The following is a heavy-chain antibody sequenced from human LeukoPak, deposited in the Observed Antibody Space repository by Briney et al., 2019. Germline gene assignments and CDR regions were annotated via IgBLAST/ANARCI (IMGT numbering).Heavy chain of an antibody. Sequence: ASVKVSCKASGYTFTSYYMHWVRQGPGQGLEWMGIINPSGGSTSYAQKFHGIVTITRDTSTNTVYLELSRLRSEDTAVFYCVRGASSIAALNPFWYFDLWGRGTLVTVSS. J-gene: IGHJ2*01. D-gene: IGHD6-6*01. CDR1: GYTFTSYY. CDR3: VRGASSIAALNPFWYFDL. CDR2: INPSGGST. V-gene: IGHV1-46*01.